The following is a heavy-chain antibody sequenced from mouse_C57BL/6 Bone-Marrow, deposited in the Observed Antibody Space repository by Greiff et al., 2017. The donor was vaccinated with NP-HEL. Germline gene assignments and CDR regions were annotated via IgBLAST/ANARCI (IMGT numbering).Heavy chain of an antibody. Sequence: EVQLVESGGGLVKPGGSLKLSCAASGFTFSSYAMSWVRQTPEKRLEWVATISDGGSYTYYPDNVKGRFTISRDNAKNNLYLQMSHLKSEDTAMYYCERVGVVATHWYFDVWGTGTTVTVSS. CDR1: GFTFSSYA. J-gene: IGHJ1*03. CDR2: ISDGGSYT. CDR3: ERVGVVATHWYFDV. V-gene: IGHV5-4*01. D-gene: IGHD1-1*01.